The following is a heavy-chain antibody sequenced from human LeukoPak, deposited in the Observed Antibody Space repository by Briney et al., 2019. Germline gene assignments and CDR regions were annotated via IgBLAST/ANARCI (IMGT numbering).Heavy chain of an antibody. D-gene: IGHD5-24*01. Sequence: SVKVSCKASGGTFSSYSITWVRQAPGQGREWMGRIIPILGIADYAQKFQGRVTITADKSTSTAYLELSRLPSEDTAVYYCARDGELATRPFDYWGQATLLTVSS. CDR3: ARDGELATRPFDY. V-gene: IGHV1-69*04. CDR1: GGTFSSYS. J-gene: IGHJ4*02. CDR2: IIPILGIA.